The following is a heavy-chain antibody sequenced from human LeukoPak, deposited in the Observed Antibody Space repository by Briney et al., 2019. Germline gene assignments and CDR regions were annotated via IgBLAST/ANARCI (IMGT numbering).Heavy chain of an antibody. Sequence: GGSLRLSCAASGFTFSSYWMHWVRQAPGKGLVWVSRIKSDGSTNYADSVKGRFTISRDNAKNTVSLQMNSLRAEDTGVYYCARGQLGRGQGTLVTVSS. D-gene: IGHD6-13*01. CDR2: IKSDGST. V-gene: IGHV3-74*01. CDR3: ARGQLG. CDR1: GFTFSSYW. J-gene: IGHJ4*02.